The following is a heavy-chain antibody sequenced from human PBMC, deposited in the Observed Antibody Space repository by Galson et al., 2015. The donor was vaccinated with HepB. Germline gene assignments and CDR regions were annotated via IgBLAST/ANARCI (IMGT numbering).Heavy chain of an antibody. CDR2: ISYDGSNK. D-gene: IGHD5-18*01. V-gene: IGHV3-30-3*01. CDR3: ARDRYSYTYYFDY. CDR1: GFTFSSYA. Sequence: SLRLSCAASGFTFSSYAMHWVRQAPGKGLEWVAVISYDGSNKYYADSVKGRFTISRDNSKNTLYLQMNSLRAEDTAVYYCARDRYSYTYYFDYWGQGTLVTVSS. J-gene: IGHJ4*02.